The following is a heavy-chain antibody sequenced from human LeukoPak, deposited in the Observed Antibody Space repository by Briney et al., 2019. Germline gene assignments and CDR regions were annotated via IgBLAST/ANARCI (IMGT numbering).Heavy chain of an antibody. CDR3: ARDLRYGYDSSKTFDI. CDR2: INPSGGST. V-gene: IGHV1-46*01. D-gene: IGHD3-22*01. J-gene: IGHJ3*02. Sequence: ASVKVSCKASGYTFTNYYMHWVRQAPGQGLEWMGIINPSGGSTNYAQKFQGRVTMTRDTSISTAYMELSRLRSDDTAVYYCARDLRYGYDSSKTFDIWGQGTMVTVSS. CDR1: GYTFTNYY.